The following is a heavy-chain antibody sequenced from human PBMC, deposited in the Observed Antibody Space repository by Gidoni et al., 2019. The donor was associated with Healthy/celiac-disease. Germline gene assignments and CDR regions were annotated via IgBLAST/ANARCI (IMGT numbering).Heavy chain of an antibody. CDR3: ARESGVDGYFDL. Sequence: QVQLQESGPELVKPSKTLSLTCPVAGGSISSGGYYWSWSREHPGKGLEWIGYIYYSGSTYYDPSLKSRVTISVDTSKNQFSLKLSSVTAADTAVYYCARESGVDGYFDLWGRGTLVTVSS. V-gene: IGHV4-31*03. CDR1: GGSISSGGYY. D-gene: IGHD7-27*01. CDR2: IYYSGST. J-gene: IGHJ2*01.